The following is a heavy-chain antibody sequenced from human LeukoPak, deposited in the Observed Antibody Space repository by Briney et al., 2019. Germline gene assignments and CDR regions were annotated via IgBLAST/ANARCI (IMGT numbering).Heavy chain of an antibody. CDR2: IIPISGTT. V-gene: IGHV1-69*13. J-gene: IGHJ5*02. CDR1: GYTFTGYY. Sequence: SVKVSCKASGYTFTGYYIHWVRQAPGQGLEWMGKIIPISGTTNYAQKFQGRVTFTADESTSTAYMELSSLRSEDTALYYCARKLRLGGNWFDPWGQGTLVTVSS. D-gene: IGHD1-26*01. CDR3: ARKLRLGGNWFDP.